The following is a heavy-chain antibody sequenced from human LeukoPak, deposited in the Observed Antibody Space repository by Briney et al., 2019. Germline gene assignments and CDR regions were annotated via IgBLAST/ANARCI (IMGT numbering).Heavy chain of an antibody. D-gene: IGHD3-22*01. J-gene: IGHJ4*02. CDR1: GFIFSTYG. CDR3: ARDNSDYDSSFFDY. CDR2: ISYDGSNR. Sequence: GALRLSCAASGFIFSTYGMHWVRQAPGKGLEWVAVISYDGSNRYYADSVKGRFTISRDNSKNTLFLQMNSLRAEDTAVYYCARDNSDYDSSFFDYWGQGTLVTVSS. V-gene: IGHV3-30*03.